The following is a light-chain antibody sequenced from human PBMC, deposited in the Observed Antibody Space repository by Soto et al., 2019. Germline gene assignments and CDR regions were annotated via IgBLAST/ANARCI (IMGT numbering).Light chain of an antibody. CDR3: QQRSNWPPSWT. Sequence: VVLTQSPATLSLSPMEIATVSFMGSQSVSSYLAWYQQKPGQAPRLLIYDASNRATGIPARFSGSGSGTDFTLTISSLEPEDFAVYYCQQRSNWPPSWTFGQGTKVAIK. V-gene: IGKV3-11*01. J-gene: IGKJ1*01. CDR2: DAS. CDR1: QSVSSY.